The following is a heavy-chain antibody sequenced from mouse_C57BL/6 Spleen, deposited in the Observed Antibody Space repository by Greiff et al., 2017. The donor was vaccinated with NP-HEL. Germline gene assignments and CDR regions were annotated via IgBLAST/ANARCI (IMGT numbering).Heavy chain of an antibody. CDR3: ARGIYDGYPWFAY. Sequence: VQGVESGAELVKPGASVKMSCKASGYTFTSYWITWVKQRPGQGLEWIGDIYPGSGSTNYNEKFKSKATLTVDTSSSTAYMQLSSLTSEDSAVYYCARGIYDGYPWFAYGGQGTLVTVSA. V-gene: IGHV1-55*01. D-gene: IGHD2-3*01. J-gene: IGHJ3*01. CDR1: GYTFTSYW. CDR2: IYPGSGST.